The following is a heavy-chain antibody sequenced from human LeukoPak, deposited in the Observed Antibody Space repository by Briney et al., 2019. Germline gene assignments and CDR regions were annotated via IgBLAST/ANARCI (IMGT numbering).Heavy chain of an antibody. CDR2: INPSGGST. J-gene: IGHJ4*02. CDR3: AREQYCSSTSCYGFRY. V-gene: IGHV1-46*01. CDR1: GYTFTSYY. Sequence: ASVKVSCKASGYTFTSYYMHWVRQAPGQGLEWMGIINPSGGSTSYAQKLQGRVTMTTDTSTSTAYMELRSLRSDDTAVYYCAREQYCSSTSCYGFRYWGQGTLVTVSS. D-gene: IGHD2-2*01.